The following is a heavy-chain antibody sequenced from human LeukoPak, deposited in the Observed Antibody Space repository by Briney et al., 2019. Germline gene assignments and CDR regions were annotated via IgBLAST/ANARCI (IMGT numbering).Heavy chain of an antibody. CDR2: IHPSDSYT. J-gene: IGHJ3*02. D-gene: IGHD6-13*01. Sequence: GESLKISCQGSGYTFTSYWISWVRQMPGKGLEWMGKIHPSDSYTNYSPSFQGHVTISADKSISTAYLQWSSLRASDTAIYYCARLGLAAAVAFDIWGQGTMVTVSS. CDR1: GYTFTSYW. V-gene: IGHV5-10-1*01. CDR3: ARLGLAAAVAFDI.